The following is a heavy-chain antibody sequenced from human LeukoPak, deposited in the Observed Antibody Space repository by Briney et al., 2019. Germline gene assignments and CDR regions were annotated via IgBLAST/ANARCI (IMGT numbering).Heavy chain of an antibody. CDR2: IIPIFGTA. J-gene: IGHJ4*02. CDR1: GGTFSSYA. D-gene: IGHD1-26*01. Sequence: SVKVSCKASGGTFSSYAISWVRQAPGQGLEWMGGIIPIFGTANYAQKFQGRVTITADESTSTAYMELSSLRSEDTAVYYCARDFVVGATPLAFDYWGQGTLVTVSS. V-gene: IGHV1-69*13. CDR3: ARDFVVGATPLAFDY.